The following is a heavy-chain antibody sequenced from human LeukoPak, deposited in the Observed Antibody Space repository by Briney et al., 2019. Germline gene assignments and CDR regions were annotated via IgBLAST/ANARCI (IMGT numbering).Heavy chain of an antibody. Sequence: PSETLSLTCTVSGGSISSSSYYWGWIRQPPGKGLEWIGSIYYSGSTYYNPSLKSRVTISVDTSKNQFSLKLSSVTAADTAVYYCARHPSPGSPHYYGMDVWGQGATVTVSS. CDR2: IYYSGST. CDR3: ARHPSPGSPHYYGMDV. J-gene: IGHJ6*02. V-gene: IGHV4-39*01. D-gene: IGHD3-10*01. CDR1: GGSISSSSYY.